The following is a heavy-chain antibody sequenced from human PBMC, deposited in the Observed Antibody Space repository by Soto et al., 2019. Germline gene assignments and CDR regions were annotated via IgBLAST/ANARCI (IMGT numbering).Heavy chain of an antibody. J-gene: IGHJ4*02. V-gene: IGHV3-48*01. CDR3: PAGKAPGDGY. CDR2: ISSTSDTI. CDR1: GITFSTYK. D-gene: IGHD3-10*01. Sequence: EVQLVESGGGLVQPGGSLRLSCVASGITFSTYKMNWVRQAPGKGLEWVSYISSTSDTIYYADSVKGRFTISRDNAKNSLYLQMNSLRVEDTAVYNCPAGKAPGDGYWGQGTLVTVSS.